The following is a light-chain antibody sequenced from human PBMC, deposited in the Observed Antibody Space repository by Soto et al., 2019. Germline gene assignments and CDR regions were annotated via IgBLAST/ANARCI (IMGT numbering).Light chain of an antibody. Sequence: QSVLTQPASVSGSPGQSITISCTGTSIDVGGYNYVSWYQQHLGKAPKLIIYEVTNRPSGVSNRFSASKSGNTASLTISGLQAEDEADYYCSSYTSSSTPYVFGTGTKLTVL. CDR2: EVT. CDR3: SSYTSSSTPYV. J-gene: IGLJ1*01. CDR1: SIDVGGYNY. V-gene: IGLV2-14*01.